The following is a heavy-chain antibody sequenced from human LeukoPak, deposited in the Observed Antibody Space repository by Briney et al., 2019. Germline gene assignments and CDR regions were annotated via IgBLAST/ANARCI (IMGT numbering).Heavy chain of an antibody. CDR2: IYYSGST. Sequence: SETLSLTCTVSGGSVSSGSYYWSWIRQPPGKGLEWIGYIYYSGSTNYNPSLKSRVTISVDTSKNQFSLKLSSVTAADTAVYYCARESEVDTAMVTDYWGQGTLVTVSS. J-gene: IGHJ4*02. V-gene: IGHV4-61*01. CDR3: ARESEVDTAMVTDY. D-gene: IGHD5-18*01. CDR1: GGSVSSGSYY.